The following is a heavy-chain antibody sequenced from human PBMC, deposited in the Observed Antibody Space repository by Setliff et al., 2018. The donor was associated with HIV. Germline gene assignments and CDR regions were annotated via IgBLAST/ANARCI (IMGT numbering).Heavy chain of an antibody. CDR2: INTDGSGA. CDR3: ARDRPHSWFDP. CDR1: GLTLSDYW. J-gene: IGHJ5*02. Sequence: GGSLRLSCAASGLTLSDYWMHWVRQAPGKGLVWVSYINTDGSGATYADSVKGRFTISRDNAKNTLYLQMNSLRVEDTAVYYCARDRPHSWFDPWGQGTLVTVSS. V-gene: IGHV3-74*01.